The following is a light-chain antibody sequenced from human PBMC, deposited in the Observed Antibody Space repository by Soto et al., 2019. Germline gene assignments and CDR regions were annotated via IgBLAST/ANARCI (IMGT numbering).Light chain of an antibody. CDR1: SGSIASNY. CDR2: EDN. Sequence: NFMLTQPNSVSESPGKTVTISCTRSSGSIASNYVQWYQQRPGSAPTTVIYEDNQRPSGVPERCSGSIDSSSNSASLTISGLKSEDEADYYCQSYGSSNAVFGGGTQLTVL. J-gene: IGLJ7*01. V-gene: IGLV6-57*03. CDR3: QSYGSSNAV.